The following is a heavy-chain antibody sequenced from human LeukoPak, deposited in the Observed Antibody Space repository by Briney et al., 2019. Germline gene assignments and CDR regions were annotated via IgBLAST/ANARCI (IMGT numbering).Heavy chain of an antibody. D-gene: IGHD6-19*01. CDR1: GDSVSSNSAA. Sequence: SQTLSLTCAISGDSVSSNSAAWNWIRQSPLRGLEWLGRTYYRSKWYNDYAVSVKSRITINPDTSKNQFSLQLNSVTPEDTVVYYCARDHSSGWYRGYYFDYWGQGTLVTVSS. J-gene: IGHJ4*02. V-gene: IGHV6-1*01. CDR3: ARDHSSGWYRGYYFDY. CDR2: TYYRSKWYN.